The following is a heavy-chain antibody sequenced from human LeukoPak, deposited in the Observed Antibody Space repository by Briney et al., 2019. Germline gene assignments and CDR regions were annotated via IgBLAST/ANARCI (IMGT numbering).Heavy chain of an antibody. CDR1: GSSITSDYF. V-gene: IGHV4-38-2*01. Sequence: SETLSLTCAVSGSSITSDYFWGWIRQPPGKGLEWIATIYYSWGMYFNPSLKSRVTVSLDASKNQFSLKMTSLTAADTAIYYCARNGTAGFFDYWGQGIMVTVSS. J-gene: IGHJ4*02. CDR3: ARNGTAGFFDY. CDR2: IYYSWGM. D-gene: IGHD1-1*01.